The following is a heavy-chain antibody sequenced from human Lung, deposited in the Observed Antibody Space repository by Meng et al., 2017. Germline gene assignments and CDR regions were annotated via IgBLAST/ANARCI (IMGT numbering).Heavy chain of an antibody. CDR1: GFTFSNYA. CDR2: TAATDGGT. V-gene: IGHV3-23*01. J-gene: IGHJ4*02. D-gene: IGHD2-8*02. CDR3: ARGTRVSCTGVICYPFDF. Sequence: EVQLLESGGGLVQPGGSLRLSCAASGFTFSNYAMSWVRQAPEKGLEWVSATAATDGGTYHAASVRGRFTISRDNSKNTLFLQMNSLRADDTAIYYCARGTRVSCTGVICYPFDFWGQGTLVTVSS.